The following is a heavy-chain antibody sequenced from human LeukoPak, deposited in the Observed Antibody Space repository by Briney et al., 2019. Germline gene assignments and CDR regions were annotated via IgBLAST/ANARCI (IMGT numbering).Heavy chain of an antibody. CDR3: ASAQHYYGSGSYPYYYMDV. D-gene: IGHD3-10*01. Sequence: PGGSLRLSCAASGFTFSSYWMSWVRQAPGKGLEWVATIRQDGSQKYYVDSVKGRFTISRDNAKNSLYLQMNSLRAEDTAVYYCASAQHYYGSGSYPYYYMDVWGKGTTVTISS. J-gene: IGHJ6*03. CDR2: IRQDGSQK. V-gene: IGHV3-7*01. CDR1: GFTFSSYW.